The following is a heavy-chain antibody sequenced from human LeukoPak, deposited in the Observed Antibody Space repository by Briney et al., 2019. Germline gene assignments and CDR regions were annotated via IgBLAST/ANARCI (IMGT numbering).Heavy chain of an antibody. V-gene: IGHV1-2*02. J-gene: IGHJ6*03. CDR3: ARDFVEMATISHYYYYMDV. D-gene: IGHD5-24*01. CDR2: INPNSGGT. CDR1: EYTFTGYY. Sequence: ASVNVSCKASEYTFTGYYMHWVRQAPGQGLECMGWINPNSGGTNYAQKFQGRVTMTRDTSISTAYMELSRLRSDDTAVYYCARDFVEMATISHYYYYMDVWGKGTTVTVSS.